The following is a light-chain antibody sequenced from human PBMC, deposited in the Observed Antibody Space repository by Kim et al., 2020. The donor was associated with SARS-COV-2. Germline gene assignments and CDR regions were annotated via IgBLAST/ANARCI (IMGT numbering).Light chain of an antibody. J-gene: IGLJ3*02. CDR1: SSDVGGYNY. V-gene: IGLV2-14*03. CDR3: SSHTSSSPWV. Sequence: QSALTQPASVSGSPGQSITISCTGTSSDVGGYNYVSWYQQHPGKAPKLMIYDVSNRPSGVSNRVSGSKSGNTASLTISGLQAEDEADYYCSSHTSSSPWVFGGGTQLTVL. CDR2: DVS.